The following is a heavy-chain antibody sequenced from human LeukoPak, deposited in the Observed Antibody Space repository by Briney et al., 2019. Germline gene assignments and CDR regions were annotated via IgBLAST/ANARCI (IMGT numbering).Heavy chain of an antibody. CDR3: ARDGYSSSRDFDY. V-gene: IGHV4-39*02. Sequence: PSETLSLTCTVSGGSISSSSYYWGWIRQPPGKGLEWIGSIYYSGSTYYNPSLKSRVTISVDTSKNQFSLKLSSVTAADTAVYYCARDGYSSSRDFDYWGQGTLVTVSS. CDR2: IYYSGST. J-gene: IGHJ4*02. D-gene: IGHD6-13*01. CDR1: GGSISSSSYY.